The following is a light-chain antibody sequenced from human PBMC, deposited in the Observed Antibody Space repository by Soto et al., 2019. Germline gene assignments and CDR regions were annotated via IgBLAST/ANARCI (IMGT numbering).Light chain of an antibody. Sequence: DIQITQSPSTVSASVGDGVTITCRASQSIRTWLAWYQQKPGNPPKLLIYDASTLESGVSSGFSGSGSGTEFTLTISSLQPDDFATYYCQQYNSYPYTFGQGTRLEIK. CDR2: DAS. CDR1: QSIRTW. CDR3: QQYNSYPYT. V-gene: IGKV1-5*01. J-gene: IGKJ2*01.